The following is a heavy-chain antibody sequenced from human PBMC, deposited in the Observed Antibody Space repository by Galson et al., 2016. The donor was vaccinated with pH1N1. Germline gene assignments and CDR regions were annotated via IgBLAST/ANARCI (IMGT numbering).Heavy chain of an antibody. V-gene: IGHV3-30*02. J-gene: IGHJ4*01. D-gene: IGHD2-15*01. Sequence: SLRLSCAASGFTFSNYGMNWVRQAPGKGLEWVAFVQDDGTTEYYADSMKGRFTISRDNSQKTLYLQMNNLRVDDTAVYYCARDRGAPGSPPLYFFNYWGHGTLVIVSS. CDR3: ARDRGAPGSPPLYFFNY. CDR2: VQDDGTTE. CDR1: GFTFSNYG.